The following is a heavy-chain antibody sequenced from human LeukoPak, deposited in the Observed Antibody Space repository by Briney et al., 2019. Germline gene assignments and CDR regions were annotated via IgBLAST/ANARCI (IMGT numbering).Heavy chain of an antibody. CDR2: IYYSGST. J-gene: IGHJ5*02. D-gene: IGHD3-10*01. V-gene: IGHV4-31*03. CDR3: ARGGRYYYGNWFDP. Sequence: SETLSLTCTVSGGSISSGGYYWSWIRQHPGKGLEWIGYIYYSGSTYYNPSLRSRVTISVDTSKNQFSLKLSSVTAADTAVYYCARGGRYYYGNWFDPWGQGTLVTVSS. CDR1: GGSISSGGYY.